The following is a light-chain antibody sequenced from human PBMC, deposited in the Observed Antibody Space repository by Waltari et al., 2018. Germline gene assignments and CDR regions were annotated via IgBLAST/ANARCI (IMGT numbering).Light chain of an antibody. J-gene: IGLJ2*01. CDR3: NSRDSSGNHVV. Sequence: SSKLTQDPAVSVALGQTVRITCQGDSLSSYYPSGYQPKPGQAPVLVIYGKNNRPSGIPDRFSGSSSGNTASLTITGAQAEDEADYYCNSRDSSGNHVVFGGGTKLTVL. CDR1: SLSSYY. V-gene: IGLV3-19*01. CDR2: GKN.